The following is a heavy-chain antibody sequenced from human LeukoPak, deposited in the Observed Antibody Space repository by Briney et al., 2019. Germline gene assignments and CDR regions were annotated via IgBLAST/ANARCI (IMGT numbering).Heavy chain of an antibody. CDR2: IFHSGST. Sequence: PSETLSLTCAVSGYSISSDFYWGWVRQPPGKGLEWLGTIFHSGSTYYNPSLKSRGTISVDTSKNQFSLKLYYVTAADTAVYCCARHSQWGLIPWTFDIWGQGTMVTVSS. CDR1: GYSISSDFY. V-gene: IGHV4-38-2*01. J-gene: IGHJ3*02. CDR3: ARHSQWGLIPWTFDI. D-gene: IGHD3-16*01.